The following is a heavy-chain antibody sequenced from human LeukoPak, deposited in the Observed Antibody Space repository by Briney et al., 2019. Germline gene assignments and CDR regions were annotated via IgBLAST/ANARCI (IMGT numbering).Heavy chain of an antibody. D-gene: IGHD1-1*01. CDR2: IYPGDSDT. Sequence: GESLKISCKGSGYSFISYWIGWVRQMPGKGLEWMGIIYPGDSDTTYSPSFQGQVTISVDKSINTAYLQWRSLKASDTATYYCARSFAHVERYYFDYWGQGTLLTVSS. V-gene: IGHV5-51*01. J-gene: IGHJ4*02. CDR3: ARSFAHVERYYFDY. CDR1: GYSFISYW.